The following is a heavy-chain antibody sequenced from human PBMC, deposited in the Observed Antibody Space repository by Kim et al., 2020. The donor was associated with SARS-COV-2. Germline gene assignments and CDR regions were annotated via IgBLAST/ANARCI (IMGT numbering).Heavy chain of an antibody. CDR3: ARDPMGGYGAFDI. J-gene: IGHJ3*02. D-gene: IGHD5-12*01. V-gene: IGHV4-31*03. CDR1: GGSISSGDSY. Sequence: SETLSLNCTVSGGSISSGDSYLSWIRQPPGRGLEWIGYVRYPGSASSNPSLQSRVTISPDTSKNQFSLRLSSVTAADTAVYYCARDPMGGYGAFDIWGQGTMVTVSS. CDR2: VRYPGSA.